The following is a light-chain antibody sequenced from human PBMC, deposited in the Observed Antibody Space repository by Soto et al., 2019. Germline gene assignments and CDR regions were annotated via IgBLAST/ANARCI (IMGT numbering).Light chain of an antibody. V-gene: IGKV3-20*01. CDR2: GAS. CDR1: QSVSSSY. CDR3: QQYGSSIT. Sequence: EIVLTQSPGTLSLSPGERATLSCRASQSVSSSYLAWYQKKPGQAPRLLIYGASSRATGIPDRFSGTGSGTDFTLTISRLEPEYFAVYYCQQYGSSITFGQGTRLEIK. J-gene: IGKJ5*01.